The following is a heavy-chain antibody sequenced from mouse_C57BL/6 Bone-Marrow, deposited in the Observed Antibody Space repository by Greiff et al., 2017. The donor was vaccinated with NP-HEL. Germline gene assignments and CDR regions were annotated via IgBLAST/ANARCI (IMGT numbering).Heavy chain of an antibody. J-gene: IGHJ3*01. Sequence: VKLVASGGGLVQPGGSLSLSCAASGFTFTDYYMSWVPPPPGKALEWLGFFRNKANGYTTEYSASVKGRFTISRDNSQSILYLQMNALRAEDSATYYCARYIGDYDDFAYWGQGTLVTVSA. CDR3: ARYIGDYDDFAY. CDR2: FRNKANGYTT. V-gene: IGHV7-3*01. D-gene: IGHD2-4*01. CDR1: GFTFTDYY.